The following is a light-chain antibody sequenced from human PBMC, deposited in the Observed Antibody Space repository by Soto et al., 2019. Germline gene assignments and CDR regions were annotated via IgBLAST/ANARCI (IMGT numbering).Light chain of an antibody. V-gene: IGKV4-1*01. CDR1: QSVLSSSNNKNY. Sequence: DIVMTQSPDSLAVSLGERATINCKSSQSVLSSSNNKNYLAWYQQKPGQPPKLPIYWAPTRESGLPDRFSGSGSGTDFTLTISSLQAEDVAVYYCQQYYSTPYTVGQGTKLEIK. J-gene: IGKJ2*01. CDR2: WAP. CDR3: QQYYSTPYT.